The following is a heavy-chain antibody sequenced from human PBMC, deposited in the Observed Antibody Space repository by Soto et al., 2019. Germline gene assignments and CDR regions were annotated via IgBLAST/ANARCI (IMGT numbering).Heavy chain of an antibody. CDR2: IYYSGST. CDR3: ASYPDFWIGYYYYYMDV. D-gene: IGHD3-3*01. V-gene: IGHV4-39*01. J-gene: IGHJ6*03. CDR1: GGSISSSSYY. Sequence: PSETLSLTCTVSGGSISSSSYYWGWIRQPPGKGLEWIGSIYYSGSTYYNPSLKSRVTISVDTSKNQFSLKLSSVTAADTSVYYCASYPDFWIGYYYYYMDVWGKGTTVTSP.